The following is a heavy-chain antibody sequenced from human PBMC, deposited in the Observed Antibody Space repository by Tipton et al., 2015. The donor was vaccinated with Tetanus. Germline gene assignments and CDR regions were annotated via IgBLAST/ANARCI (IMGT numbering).Heavy chain of an antibody. CDR2: IYYSGST. Sequence: TLSLTCSVSGDSINSGDYYWSWIRQPPGKGLEWIGYIYYSGSTYYNPSLKSRVTISIDTCKNQFSLRLSSVTAADTAVYYCSSSPGNHYLAFFDYWGRGTLVTVSS. CDR1: GDSINSGDYY. CDR3: SSSPGNHYLAFFDY. D-gene: IGHD2/OR15-2a*01. V-gene: IGHV4-30-4*01. J-gene: IGHJ4*02.